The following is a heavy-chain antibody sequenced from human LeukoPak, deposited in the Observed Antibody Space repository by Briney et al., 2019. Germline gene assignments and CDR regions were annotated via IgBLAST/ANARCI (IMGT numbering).Heavy chain of an antibody. CDR1: GGSISSGGYY. CDR3: AGGIAVADYYFDY. D-gene: IGHD6-19*01. CDR2: IYYSGST. Sequence: KPSETLSLTCTVSGGSISSGGYYWSWIRQHPGKGLEWIGYIYYSGSTYYNPSLKSRVTISVDTSKNQFSLKLSSVTAADTAVYYCAGGIAVADYYFDYWGQETLVTVSS. J-gene: IGHJ4*02. V-gene: IGHV4-31*03.